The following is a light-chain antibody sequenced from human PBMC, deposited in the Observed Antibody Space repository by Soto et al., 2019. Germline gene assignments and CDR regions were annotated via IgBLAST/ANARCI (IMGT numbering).Light chain of an antibody. V-gene: IGKV3D-15*01. CDR2: GAS. J-gene: IGKJ5*01. CDR1: QSVSSY. Sequence: EIVLTQSPATLSLSPGERATLSCRASQSVSSYLAWYQQKPGQAPRLLIYGASNRATGIPGRFSGSGSGTEFTLTISSLQSEDFVVYYCQQYNSWPPITFGQGTRLEI. CDR3: QQYNSWPPIT.